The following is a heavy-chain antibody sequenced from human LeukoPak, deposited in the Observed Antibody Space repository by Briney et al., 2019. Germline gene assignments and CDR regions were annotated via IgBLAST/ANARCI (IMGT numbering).Heavy chain of an antibody. CDR1: GYIFTNFG. D-gene: IGHD3-22*01. CDR2: ISAYNGNT. Sequence: ASVKVSCKPSGYIFTNFGINWVRQAPGQGLEWMGWISAYNGNTNYAQKLQGRVTMTTDTSTSTAYMELRSLRSDDTAVYYCARGAYYYDSTIDYWGQGTLVTVSS. J-gene: IGHJ4*02. V-gene: IGHV1-18*01. CDR3: ARGAYYYDSTIDY.